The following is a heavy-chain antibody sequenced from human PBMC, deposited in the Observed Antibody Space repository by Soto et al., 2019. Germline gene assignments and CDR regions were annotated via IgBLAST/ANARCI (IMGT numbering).Heavy chain of an antibody. CDR2: IYYSGST. CDR1: GGSISGSPYY. Sequence: QLQLQESGPGLVKPSETLSLTCSVSGGSISGSPYYWSWIRQPPGKGLELIGSIYYSGSTHYNPYLKSRVPISVATSKGQFSLRLSSVTAADAAVYFCARPKSARDAVAIWCRGTMVTVS. V-gene: IGHV4-39*01. J-gene: IGHJ3*02. CDR3: ARPKSARDAVAI.